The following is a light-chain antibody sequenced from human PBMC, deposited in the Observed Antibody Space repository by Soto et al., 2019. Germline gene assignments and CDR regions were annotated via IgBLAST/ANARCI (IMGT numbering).Light chain of an antibody. CDR3: QQYNNWPLT. V-gene: IGKV3-15*01. J-gene: IGKJ4*01. CDR2: GAS. CDR1: QSVSSN. Sequence: EIVMTQSPATLSVSPGERATLSCRASQSVSSNLAWYQHQPGQAPRVLIYGASTRATGFPARFSGSGSGTEFTLTISSPQSEDFAVYYCQQYNNWPLTFGGGTKVEIK.